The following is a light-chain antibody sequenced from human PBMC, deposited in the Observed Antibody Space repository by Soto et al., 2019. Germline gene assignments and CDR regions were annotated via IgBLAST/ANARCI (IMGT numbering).Light chain of an antibody. Sequence: QAVVTQEPSLTVSPGGTVTLTCGSSTGAVTSGHYPYWFQQNPGQAPRTLIYDTSNKHSWTPARFSGSLLGGKAALTLSGAQPEDEAEYYCLLSYSGGRPVVFGGGTKLTVL. J-gene: IGLJ2*01. V-gene: IGLV7-46*01. CDR3: LLSYSGGRPVV. CDR1: TGAVTSGHY. CDR2: DTS.